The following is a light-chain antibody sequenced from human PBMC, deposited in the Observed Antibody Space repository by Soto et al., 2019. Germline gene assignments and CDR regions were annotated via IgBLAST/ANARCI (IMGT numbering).Light chain of an antibody. CDR3: QQYNSYSRT. CDR1: QSISXW. CDR2: KAS. V-gene: IGKV1-5*03. J-gene: IGKJ1*01. Sequence: SVGDRVTITCRASQSISXWLXXYXXKXGXXXKXXXYKASSLESGVPSRFSGSGSGTEFTLTISSLQPDDFATYYCQQYNSYSRTFGQGNKVDIK.